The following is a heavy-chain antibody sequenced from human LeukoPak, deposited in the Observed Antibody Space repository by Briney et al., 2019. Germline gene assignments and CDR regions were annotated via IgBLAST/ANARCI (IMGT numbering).Heavy chain of an antibody. CDR3: AKFDTVMVNHDAFDI. CDR1: GFIFSSYG. CDR2: IQHEGSGQ. Sequence: PRGSLRLSCTASGFIFSSYGMHWVRQAPGKGLDWMAYIQHEGSGQFYADSVKGRFTISRDNSKNTVYLQMNSLRVEDTALYYCAKFDTVMVNHDAFDIWGLGTMVTVSS. V-gene: IGHV3-30*02. J-gene: IGHJ3*02. D-gene: IGHD5-18*01.